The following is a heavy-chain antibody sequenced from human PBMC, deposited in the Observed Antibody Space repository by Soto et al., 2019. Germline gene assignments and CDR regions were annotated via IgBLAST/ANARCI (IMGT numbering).Heavy chain of an antibody. D-gene: IGHD2-21*02. J-gene: IGHJ6*02. Sequence: QVQLQESGPGLVKPSETLSLTCTVSGGSISSDRYYWSWIRQPPGKGLEWNGYIYYSDSGSPNYNPSLRSRLTISVDTSKNQFSLRLSSVTAADTAVYYCASSYCGGDCYYYSYYGMDVWGQGTTVAVSS. CDR1: GGSISSDRYY. V-gene: IGHV4-61*01. CDR2: IYYSDSGSP. CDR3: ASSYCGGDCYYYSYYGMDV.